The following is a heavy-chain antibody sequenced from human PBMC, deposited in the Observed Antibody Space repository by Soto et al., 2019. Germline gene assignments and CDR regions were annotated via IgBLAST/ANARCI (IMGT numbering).Heavy chain of an antibody. CDR2: IYYSGST. J-gene: IGHJ4*02. CDR3: ARGEVGYCSGGSCSYYFDY. CDR1: GGSISSGDHY. D-gene: IGHD2-15*01. V-gene: IGHV4-30-4*01. Sequence: SETLSLTCTVSGGSISSGDHYWSWIRQPPGKGLEWIGYIYYSGSTYYNPSLKSRVTISVDTSKNQFSLKLSSVTAADTAVYYCARGEVGYCSGGSCSYYFDYWGQGTLVTVSS.